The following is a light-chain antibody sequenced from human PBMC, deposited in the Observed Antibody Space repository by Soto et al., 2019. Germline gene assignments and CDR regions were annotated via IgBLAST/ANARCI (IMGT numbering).Light chain of an antibody. J-gene: IGKJ1*01. CDR2: DAS. Sequence: IVTTQSPATLSVSPGERATLSCRASQSVTSNLAWYQQKPGQAPRLLIYDASTRATGIPARFSGSGSGTEFTLTISSLQSEDFAVYYCQQYNSWPPRTFGQGTKVDIK. CDR3: QQYNSWPPRT. V-gene: IGKV3-15*01. CDR1: QSVTSN.